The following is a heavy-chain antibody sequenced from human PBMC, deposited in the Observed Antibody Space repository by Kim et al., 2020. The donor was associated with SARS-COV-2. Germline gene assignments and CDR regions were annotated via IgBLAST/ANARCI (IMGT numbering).Heavy chain of an antibody. Sequence: GGSLRLSCSASAFVRYWMQWVRQVPGKGLVWVSYINSDGSIMSYADSVKGRFTISRDTAKNTLYLQMNSLRAEDTAVYYCARFLDSYGSDIWGQGTMVTVSS. CDR3: ARFLDSYGSDI. V-gene: IGHV3-74*01. J-gene: IGHJ3*02. CDR2: INSDGSIM. D-gene: IGHD2-15*01. CDR1: AFVRYW.